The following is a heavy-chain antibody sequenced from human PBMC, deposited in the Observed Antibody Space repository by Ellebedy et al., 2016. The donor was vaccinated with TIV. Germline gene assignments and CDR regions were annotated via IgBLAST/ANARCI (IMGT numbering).Heavy chain of an antibody. CDR1: GYTFTGNY. CDR2: IIPMFGTG. V-gene: IGHV1-69*13. D-gene: IGHD2-15*01. J-gene: IGHJ5*02. Sequence: ASVKVSCKASGYTFTGNYMHWVRQAPGQGLEWMGGIIPMFGTGKYAQKFQGRVTITADESTSIAYMELSSLRSEDTAVYYCARANRVVVVGTETNWFDLWGQGTLVTVSS. CDR3: ARANRVVVVGTETNWFDL.